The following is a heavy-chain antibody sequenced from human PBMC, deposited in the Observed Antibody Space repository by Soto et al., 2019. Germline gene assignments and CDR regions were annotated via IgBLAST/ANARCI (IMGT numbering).Heavy chain of an antibody. CDR1: GFSLSTSGVG. D-gene: IGHD2-21*02. Sequence: QITLKESGPTLVKPTQTLTLTCTFSGFSLSTSGVGVGWIRQPPGKALEWLALIYWDDDKRYSPSLKSRLTTTKDASTNQLHLTMTHMDPVDTATYYCAHRRCGGDCLQSYSSHYYYGMDVWGQGTTVTVSS. CDR2: IYWDDDK. J-gene: IGHJ6*02. CDR3: AHRRCGGDCLQSYSSHYYYGMDV. V-gene: IGHV2-5*02.